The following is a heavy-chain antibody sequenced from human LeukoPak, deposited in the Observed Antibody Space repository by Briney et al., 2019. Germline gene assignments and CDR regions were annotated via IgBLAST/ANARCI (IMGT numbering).Heavy chain of an antibody. V-gene: IGHV4-61*02. CDR1: GGSISSGSYY. CDR2: IYTSGST. CDR3: ARGRELSFSITAPPYPVDAFDI. J-gene: IGHJ3*02. Sequence: SQTLSLTCTVSGGSISSGSYYWSWIRQPAGKGLEWIGRIYTSGSTNYNPSLKSRATISVDTSKNQFSLKLSSVTAADTAVYYCARGRELSFSITAPPYPVDAFDIWGQGTMVTVSS. D-gene: IGHD3-10*01.